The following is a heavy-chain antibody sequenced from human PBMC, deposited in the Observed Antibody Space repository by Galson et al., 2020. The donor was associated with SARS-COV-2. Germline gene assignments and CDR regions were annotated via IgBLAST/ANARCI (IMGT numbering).Heavy chain of an antibody. Sequence: GGSLRLSCAASGFSLSGSAVHWVRQASGKGLEWIGRIRSRPKNYATTYITSVKDRFTLSRDDSQNMAFLQMHSLKVEDTAVYYCVCGVVSKMDYWGQGTLVTVSS. D-gene: IGHD3-3*01. V-gene: IGHV3-73*01. CDR2: IRSRPKNYAT. CDR1: GFSLSGSA. CDR3: VCGVVSKMDY. J-gene: IGHJ4*02.